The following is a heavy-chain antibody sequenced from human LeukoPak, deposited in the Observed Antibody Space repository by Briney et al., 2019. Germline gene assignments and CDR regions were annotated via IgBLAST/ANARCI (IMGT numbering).Heavy chain of an antibody. CDR2: IYHSGST. Sequence: PSETLSLTCAVSGGSISSGGYSWSWIRQPPGKGLEWIGYIYHSGSTYYNPSLKSRVTISVDTSKNQFSLKLSSVTAADTAVYYCARGRGIQLTPPTTRRWEFDYWGQGTLVTVSS. V-gene: IGHV4-30-2*01. CDR1: GGSISSGGYS. CDR3: ARGRGIQLTPPTTRRWEFDY. J-gene: IGHJ4*02. D-gene: IGHD5-18*01.